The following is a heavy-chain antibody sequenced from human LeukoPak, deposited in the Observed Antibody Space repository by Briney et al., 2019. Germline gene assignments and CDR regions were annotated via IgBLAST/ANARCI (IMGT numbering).Heavy chain of an antibody. CDR2: INHSGST. CDR1: GGSFSGYY. Sequence: PSXTLSLTCAVYGGSFSGYYWSWIRQPPGKGLEWIGEINHSGSTNYNPSLKSRVTISVDTSKNQFSLKLSSVTAADTAVYYCARVARNYDYVWGSYRYPYYYMDVWGKGTTVTVSS. V-gene: IGHV4-34*01. CDR3: ARVARNYDYVWGSYRYPYYYMDV. J-gene: IGHJ6*03. D-gene: IGHD3-16*02.